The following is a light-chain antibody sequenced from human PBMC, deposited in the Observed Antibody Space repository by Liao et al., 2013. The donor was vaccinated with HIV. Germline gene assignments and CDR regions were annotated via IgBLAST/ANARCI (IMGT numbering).Light chain of an antibody. J-gene: IGLJ1*01. Sequence: SYELTQPPSVSVSPGQTASVTCSGDKLGNKNICWYQQKPGQSPVLVMYEDDKRPSGIPERFSGSNSGNTATLTISRVEAGDEADYYCQVWDSSSDQGYVFGTGTKVTVL. CDR2: EDD. CDR1: KLGNKN. V-gene: IGLV3-1*01. CDR3: QVWDSSSDQGYV.